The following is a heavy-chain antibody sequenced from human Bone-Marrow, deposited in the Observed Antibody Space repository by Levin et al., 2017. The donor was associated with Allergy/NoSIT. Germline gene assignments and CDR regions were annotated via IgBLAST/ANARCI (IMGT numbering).Heavy chain of an antibody. V-gene: IGHV3-74*01. Sequence: LSLTCAASGFTFSNYWMNWVRQAPGKGLVWVSFINTDGSSTNSADSVKGRFTISRDNAENTLYLQMNSLRAEDTAVYYCARDGDGHFDYWGQGTLVTVST. CDR3: ARDGDGHFDY. J-gene: IGHJ4*02. D-gene: IGHD7-27*01. CDR1: GFTFSNYW. CDR2: INTDGSST.